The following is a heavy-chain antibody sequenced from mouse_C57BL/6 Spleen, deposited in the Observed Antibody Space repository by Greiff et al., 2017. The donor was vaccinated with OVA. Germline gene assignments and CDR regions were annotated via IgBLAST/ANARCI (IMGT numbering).Heavy chain of an antibody. CDR1: GYTFTSYW. V-gene: IGHV1-64*01. CDR3: ARDGGRYSNYYAMDY. CDR2: IHPNSGST. J-gene: IGHJ4*01. D-gene: IGHD2-5*01. Sequence: QVQLQQPGAELVKPGASVKLSCKASGYTFTSYWMHWVKQRPGQGLEWIGMIHPNSGSTNYNEKFKSKATLTVDKSSSTAYMQLSSLTSEDSAVYYGARDGGRYSNYYAMDYWGQGTSVTVSS.